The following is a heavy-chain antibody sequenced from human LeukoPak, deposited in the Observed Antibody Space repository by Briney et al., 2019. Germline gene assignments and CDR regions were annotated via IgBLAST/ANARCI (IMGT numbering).Heavy chain of an antibody. CDR2: IIPIFGTA. V-gene: IGHV1-69*06. Sequence: EASVKVSCKASGGTFSSYAISWVRQAPGQGLEWMGGIIPIFGTANYAQKFQGRVTITADKSTSTAYMELNSLRAEDTALYYCAKGTPIGPLPDAFDIWGQGTMVTVSS. D-gene: IGHD1-26*01. J-gene: IGHJ3*02. CDR1: GGTFSSYA. CDR3: AKGTPIGPLPDAFDI.